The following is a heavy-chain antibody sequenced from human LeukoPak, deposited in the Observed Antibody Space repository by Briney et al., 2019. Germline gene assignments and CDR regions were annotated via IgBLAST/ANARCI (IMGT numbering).Heavy chain of an antibody. J-gene: IGHJ4*02. V-gene: IGHV3-7*01. CDR3: AKTRSGDLDY. D-gene: IGHD4-17*01. CDR1: GFTFSSYW. Sequence: GGSLRLSCAAYGFTFSSYWMTWVRQAPGKGLEWVANIKQDGSEKYYVDSVKGRFTISRDNAKNSLYLQMNSLRAEDTAVYYCAKTRSGDLDYWGQGTLVTVSS. CDR2: IKQDGSEK.